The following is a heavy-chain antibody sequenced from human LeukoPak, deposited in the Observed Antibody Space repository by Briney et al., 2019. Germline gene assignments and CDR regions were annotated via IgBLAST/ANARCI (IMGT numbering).Heavy chain of an antibody. CDR1: GGSISSYY. Sequence: PSETLSLTCTVSGGSISSYYWSWIRQPPGKGLEWIGEINHSGSTNYNPSLKSRVTISVDTSKNQFSLKLSSVTAADTAVYYCARWNWNGYDPWGQGTLVTVSS. CDR2: INHSGST. V-gene: IGHV4-34*01. D-gene: IGHD1-7*01. CDR3: ARWNWNGYDP. J-gene: IGHJ5*02.